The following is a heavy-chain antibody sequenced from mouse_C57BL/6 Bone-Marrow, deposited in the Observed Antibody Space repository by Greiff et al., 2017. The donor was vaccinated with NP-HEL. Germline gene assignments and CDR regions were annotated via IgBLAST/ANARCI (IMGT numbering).Heavy chain of an antibody. CDR2: ISNGGGST. CDR3: ARHDYYGRVYGGFAY. D-gene: IGHD1-1*01. J-gene: IGHJ3*01. Sequence: EVKVVESGGGLVQPGGSLKLSCAASGFTFSDYYMYWVRQTPEKRLEWVAYISNGGGSTYYPETVKGRFTISRDNAKNTLYLQMSRLKSEDTAMYYCARHDYYGRVYGGFAYWGQGTLVTVSA. CDR1: GFTFSDYY. V-gene: IGHV5-12*01.